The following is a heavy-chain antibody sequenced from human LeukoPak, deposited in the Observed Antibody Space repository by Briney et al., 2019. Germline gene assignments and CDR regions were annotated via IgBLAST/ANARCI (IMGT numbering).Heavy chain of an antibody. D-gene: IGHD7-27*01. Sequence: GGSLRLSCAASGFTVSSNYMSWVRQAPGKGLEWVSVIYSGGSTYYADSVKGRFTISRDNSKNTRYLQMNSLRAEDTAVYYCARLTGEFGYYFDYWGQGTLVTVSS. CDR2: IYSGGST. CDR3: ARLTGEFGYYFDY. V-gene: IGHV3-66*02. CDR1: GFTVSSNY. J-gene: IGHJ4*02.